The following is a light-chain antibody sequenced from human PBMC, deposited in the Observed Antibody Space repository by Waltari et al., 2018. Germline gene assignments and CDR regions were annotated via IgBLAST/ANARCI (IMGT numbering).Light chain of an antibody. Sequence: EIVMTQPPATLSLSPGERATLSCRASQTVSTTLAWYQQKPGQAPRLLIYGASGRATGIPDRFSGSGSGTEFTLTISSLEPEDVAVYYCQQSSDWPRTFGQGTKVEIK. J-gene: IGKJ1*01. CDR2: GAS. CDR3: QQSSDWPRT. V-gene: IGKV3D-15*01. CDR1: QTVSTT.